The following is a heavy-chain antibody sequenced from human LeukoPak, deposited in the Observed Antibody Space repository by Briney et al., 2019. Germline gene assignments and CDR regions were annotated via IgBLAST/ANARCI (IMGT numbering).Heavy chain of an antibody. CDR2: MNSDGSST. V-gene: IGHV3-74*01. D-gene: IGHD3-9*01. J-gene: IGHJ4*02. CDR1: GFTFSTSW. Sequence: GGSLRLSCAASGFTFSTSWMHWVRQAPGKALVWVSHMNSDGSSTNYADSVKGRFTISRDNAKNTLYLQMNSLRDEDTAVYYCARDMTGPVDYWGQGTLVTVSP. CDR3: ARDMTGPVDY.